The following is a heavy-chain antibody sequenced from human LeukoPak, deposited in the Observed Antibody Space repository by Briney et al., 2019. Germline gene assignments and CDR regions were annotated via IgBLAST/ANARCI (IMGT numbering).Heavy chain of an antibody. V-gene: IGHV4-4*07. Sequence: SETLSLTCNVSGGSVSSYFWTWIRQPAGKGLEWIGRIHASGTTNYNSSLKSRVSMSVDTSKNQFSLKLTSVTAADTAVYFCARDGADVYGRAFDYWGQGTLVSVSS. D-gene: IGHD3-10*01. CDR1: GGSVSSYF. CDR3: ARDGADVYGRAFDY. CDR2: IHASGTT. J-gene: IGHJ4*02.